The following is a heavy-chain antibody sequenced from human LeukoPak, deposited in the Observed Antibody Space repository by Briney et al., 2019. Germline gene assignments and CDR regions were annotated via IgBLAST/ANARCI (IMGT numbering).Heavy chain of an antibody. Sequence: GRSLRLSCAASGFTFSSYGMHWVRQAPGKGLEWVAVIRYDGSNKYYADSVKGRFTISRDNSKNTLYLQMNSLRAEDTAVYSCTKESRAARNYYMDVWGKGTTVTVSS. D-gene: IGHD6-6*01. CDR2: IRYDGSNK. J-gene: IGHJ6*03. V-gene: IGHV3-33*06. CDR3: TKESRAARNYYMDV. CDR1: GFTFSSYG.